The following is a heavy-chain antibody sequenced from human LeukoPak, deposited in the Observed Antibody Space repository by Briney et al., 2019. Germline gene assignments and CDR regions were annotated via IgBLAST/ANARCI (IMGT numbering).Heavy chain of an antibody. CDR3: ARQVALTGWNDVLYYDAFDI. D-gene: IGHD1-1*01. Sequence: TSETLSLTCTVSGDSISSSSYYWGWIRQPPGKGLEWIGNIYYSGSTYYNPSLKSRVTISVDTSKNQFSLKLSSVTAADTAVYYCARQVALTGWNDVLYYDAFDIWGQGTMVTVSS. CDR2: IYYSGST. CDR1: GDSISSSSYY. V-gene: IGHV4-39*01. J-gene: IGHJ3*02.